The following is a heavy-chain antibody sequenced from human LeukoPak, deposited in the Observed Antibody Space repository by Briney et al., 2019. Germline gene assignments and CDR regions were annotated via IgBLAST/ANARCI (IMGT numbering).Heavy chain of an antibody. Sequence: PGGSLRLSCAASGFTFSSYAMSWVRQAPGKGLEWVSAISGSGGSTYYADSVKGRFTISRDNSKNTLYLQMNSLRAEDTALYYCAKDDHGYRNFDYWGQGTLVTVSS. V-gene: IGHV3-23*01. D-gene: IGHD5-18*01. J-gene: IGHJ4*02. CDR1: GFTFSSYA. CDR3: AKDDHGYRNFDY. CDR2: ISGSGGST.